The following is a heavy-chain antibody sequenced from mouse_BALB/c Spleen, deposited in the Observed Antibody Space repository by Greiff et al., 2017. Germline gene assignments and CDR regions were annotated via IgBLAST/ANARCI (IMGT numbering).Heavy chain of an antibody. D-gene: IGHD4-1*01. V-gene: IGHV2-5-1*01. Sequence: VQLQESGPSLVQPSQSLSITCTVSGFSLTSYGVHWVRQSPGKGLEWLGVIWRGGSTDYNAAFMSRLSITKDNSKSQVFFKMNSLQADDTAIYYCAKYIWDGWYFDVWGAGTTVTVSS. CDR3: AKYIWDGWYFDV. CDR1: GFSLTSYG. CDR2: IWRGGST. J-gene: IGHJ1*01.